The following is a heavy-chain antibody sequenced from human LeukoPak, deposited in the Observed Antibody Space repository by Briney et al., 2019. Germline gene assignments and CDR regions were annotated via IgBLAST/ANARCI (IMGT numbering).Heavy chain of an antibody. V-gene: IGHV4-59*01. D-gene: IGHD6-6*01. CDR2: IYYSGST. CDR1: GGSISSYY. J-gene: IGHJ4*02. CDR3: ARGGSTSDY. Sequence: KPSETLSLTCTVSGGSISSYYWSWIRQPPGKGLEWIGYIYYSGSTNYNPSLKSRVTISVDTSKNQFSLKLSSVTAADTAVYYCARGGSTSDYWGQGTLVTVSS.